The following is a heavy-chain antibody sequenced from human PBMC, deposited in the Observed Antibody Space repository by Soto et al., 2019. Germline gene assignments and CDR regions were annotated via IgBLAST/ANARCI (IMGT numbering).Heavy chain of an antibody. CDR1: GFTFSSYG. Sequence: QVQLVESGGGVVQPGRSLRLSCAASGFTFSSYGMHWVRQAPGKGLEWVAVIWYDGSNKYYADSVKGRFTISRDNSKNTLYLQMNSLRAEDTAVYYCARDREDSVVVPAADAFDIWGQGTMVTVSS. CDR3: ARDREDSVVVPAADAFDI. D-gene: IGHD2-2*01. CDR2: IWYDGSNK. J-gene: IGHJ3*02. V-gene: IGHV3-33*01.